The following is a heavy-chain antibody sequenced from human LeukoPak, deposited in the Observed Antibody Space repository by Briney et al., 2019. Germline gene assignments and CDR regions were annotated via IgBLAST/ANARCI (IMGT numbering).Heavy chain of an antibody. CDR3: ARDLRPHYYYYGMDV. CDR2: IIPILGIA. J-gene: IGHJ6*02. Sequence: SVKVSCKASGYTFTSYGISWVRQAPGQGLEWMGRIIPILGIANYAQKFQGRVTITADKSTSTAYMELSSLRSEDTAVYYCARDLRPHYYYYGMDVWGQGTTVTVSS. CDR1: GYTFTSYG. V-gene: IGHV1-69*04. D-gene: IGHD3-3*01.